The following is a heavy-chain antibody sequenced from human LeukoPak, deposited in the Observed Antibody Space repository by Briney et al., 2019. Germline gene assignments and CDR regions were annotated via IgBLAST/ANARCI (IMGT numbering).Heavy chain of an antibody. V-gene: IGHV4-59*01. CDR2: IYYSGST. J-gene: IGHJ4*02. Sequence: PSETLSLTCTVSGGSISSYYWSWIRQPPGKGLEWIGYIYYSGSTNYNPSLKSRVTISVDTSKNQFSLKLSSVTAADAAVYYCARVNRAQDRSGTTSWYMDYWGQGTLVTVSS. CDR1: GGSISSYY. D-gene: IGHD1-14*01. CDR3: ARVNRAQDRSGTTSWYMDY.